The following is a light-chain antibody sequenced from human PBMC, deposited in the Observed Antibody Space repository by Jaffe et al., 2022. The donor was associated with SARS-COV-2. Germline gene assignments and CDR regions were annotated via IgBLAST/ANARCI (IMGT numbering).Light chain of an antibody. Sequence: DIVMTQSPDSLAVSLGERATINCKSSRSVLYSSNNKNYLAWYQQKPGQPPKLLIYWASTRESGVPDRFSGSESGTDFTLTISSLQAEDVAVYYCQQYSSSQYTFGQGTKLEIK. CDR3: QQYSSSQYT. J-gene: IGKJ2*01. CDR2: WAS. V-gene: IGKV4-1*01. CDR1: RSVLYSSNNKNY.